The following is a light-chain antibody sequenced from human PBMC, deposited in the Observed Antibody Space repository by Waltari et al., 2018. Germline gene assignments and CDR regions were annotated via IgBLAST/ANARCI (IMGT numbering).Light chain of an antibody. J-gene: IGKJ1*01. V-gene: IGKV3-20*01. CDR3: QHYVRLPVT. CDR2: GAS. Sequence: EIVLTQSPGTLSLSPGERVTLSCRASQSVSRALAWYQQKPGQAPRLLIYGASNRATGIPDRFSGSESGTDFSLTIRRLEPEDFAVYYCQHYVRLPVTFGQGTKVEIK. CDR1: QSVSRA.